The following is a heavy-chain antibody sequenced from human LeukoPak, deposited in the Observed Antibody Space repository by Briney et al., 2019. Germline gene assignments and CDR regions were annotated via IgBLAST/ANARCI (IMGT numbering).Heavy chain of an antibody. V-gene: IGHV4-59*08. Sequence: SETLSLTCTVSGGSISGYYWSWIRQPPGKGLEWIGHIYYTGSTSYNPSLKSRVTISVDTSKNQFSLKLSYVNAADTAVNYCARYISSGLDYWGQGTLVTVSS. CDR2: IYYTGST. CDR1: GGSISGYY. D-gene: IGHD6-6*01. J-gene: IGHJ4*02. CDR3: ARYISSGLDY.